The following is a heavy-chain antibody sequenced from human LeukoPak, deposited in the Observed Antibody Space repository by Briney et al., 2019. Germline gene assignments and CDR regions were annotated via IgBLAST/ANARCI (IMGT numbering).Heavy chain of an antibody. CDR3: AKFHYYYGSGIFDAFDI. Sequence: GESLKISCKGSGYSFISNWIGWVRQMPGKGLEWMGIIYPGDSDTRYSPSFQGQVTISADKSISTAYLQWSSLRASDTAMYYCAKFHYYYGSGIFDAFDIWGQGTMVTVSP. V-gene: IGHV5-51*01. CDR2: IYPGDSDT. D-gene: IGHD3-10*01. J-gene: IGHJ3*02. CDR1: GYSFISNW.